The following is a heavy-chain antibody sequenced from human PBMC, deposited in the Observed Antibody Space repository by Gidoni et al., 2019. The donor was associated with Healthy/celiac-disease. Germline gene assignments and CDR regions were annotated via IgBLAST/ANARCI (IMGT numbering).Heavy chain of an antibody. CDR3: ARARYCSSTSCYLIDY. CDR1: GFPFSTSG. J-gene: IGHJ4*02. V-gene: IGHV3-33*01. CDR2: IWYDGSNK. D-gene: IGHD2-2*01. Sequence: QVQLVESGGGVVQSGRSLRLSCAASGFPFSTSGMHWVRQAPGKGLEWVAVIWYDGSNKYYADSVKGRFTISRDNSKNTLYLEMNSLRAEDTAVYYCARARYCSSTSCYLIDYWGQGTLVTVSS.